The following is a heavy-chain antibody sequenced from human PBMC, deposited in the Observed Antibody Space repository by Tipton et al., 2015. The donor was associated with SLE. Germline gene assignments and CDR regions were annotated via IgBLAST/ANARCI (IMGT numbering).Heavy chain of an antibody. CDR1: GGSISSGSYY. Sequence: TLSLTCTVSGGSISSGSYYWYWYRQPPGKGLDWIGIIYYSGSTYSNPSLKSRVTISVETSKNQFSLKLSSVTAADTAVYYCARRGTGTTNFDYWGRGTLVTVSS. V-gene: IGHV4-39*01. J-gene: IGHJ4*02. CDR2: IYYSGST. D-gene: IGHD1-7*01. CDR3: ARRGTGTTNFDY.